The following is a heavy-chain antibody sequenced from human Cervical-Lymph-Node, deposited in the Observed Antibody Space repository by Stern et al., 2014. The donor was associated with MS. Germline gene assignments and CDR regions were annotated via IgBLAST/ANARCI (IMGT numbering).Heavy chain of an antibody. Sequence: VQLVQSGAEVKKLGASVNVSCKASGYTFNTYAIHWVRQAPGQGLEWMGYINAGNGNTKYSQKFQGRVTITRDTSASTAYMELSSLRSEDTAVYYCARSRGRPGYFDYWGQGTLVTVSS. V-gene: IGHV1-3*01. CDR1: GYTFNTYA. D-gene: IGHD1-26*01. CDR2: INAGNGNT. J-gene: IGHJ4*02. CDR3: ARSRGRPGYFDY.